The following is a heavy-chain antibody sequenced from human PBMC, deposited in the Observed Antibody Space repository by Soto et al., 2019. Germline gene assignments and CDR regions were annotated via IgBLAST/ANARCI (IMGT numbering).Heavy chain of an antibody. J-gene: IGHJ4*02. CDR1: GDSVSSNSAA. CDR2: TYYRSKWYN. V-gene: IGHV6-1*01. D-gene: IGHD2-15*01. CDR3: ARSQGFLDY. Sequence: SQTLSLTCAISGDSVSSNSAALNLMRQSPSGGLEWLGRTYYRSKWYNEYAVSVKGRMTVNPDTSKNQFSLQLNSVTPEDTAIYYCARSQGFLDYWGQGTLVTVSS.